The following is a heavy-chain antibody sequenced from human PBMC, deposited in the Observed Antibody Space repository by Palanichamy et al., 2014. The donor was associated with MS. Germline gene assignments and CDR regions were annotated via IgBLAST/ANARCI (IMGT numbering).Heavy chain of an antibody. CDR2: IDPNDPEI. J-gene: IGHJ6*02. V-gene: IGHV5-10-1*03. CDR3: ARDRYNGMDV. CDR1: GYNFISYW. Sequence: EVQLVQSGAEVKKPGESLRISCKGSGYNFISYWISWVRQTPGKGLEWMGRIDPNDPEIKYSPSFQGHVTISVDKTSSTAYLQWTSLKASDTAMYYCARDRYNGMDVWGQGTTVTVSS.